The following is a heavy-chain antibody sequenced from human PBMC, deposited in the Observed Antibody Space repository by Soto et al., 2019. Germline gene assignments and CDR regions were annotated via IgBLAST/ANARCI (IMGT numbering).Heavy chain of an antibody. CDR2: ISGSGGST. Sequence: GGSLRLSCAASGFTFSTYAMSWVRQAPGKGLEWVSAISGSGGSTYYADSVKGRFTISRDNSKNTLYLQMNSLRAEDTAVYYCAKVWAYNWNYHCWGQGTLGTVS. J-gene: IGHJ4*02. D-gene: IGHD1-7*01. CDR3: AKVWAYNWNYHC. V-gene: IGHV3-23*01. CDR1: GFTFSTYA.